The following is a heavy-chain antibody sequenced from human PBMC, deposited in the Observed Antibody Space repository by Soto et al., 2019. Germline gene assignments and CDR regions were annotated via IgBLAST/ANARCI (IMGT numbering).Heavy chain of an antibody. CDR2: IKQDGSEK. CDR3: ARDLSSGWPYYFDY. D-gene: IGHD6-19*01. J-gene: IGHJ4*02. CDR1: GFTFSSYW. Sequence: EVQLVESGGGLVQPGGSLRLSCAASGFTFSSYWMSWVRQAPGKGLEWVANIKQDGSEKYYVDSVKGRFTISRDNAKNSLYLQMNRLRAEDTAVYYCARDLSSGWPYYFDYWGQGTLVTVSS. V-gene: IGHV3-7*01.